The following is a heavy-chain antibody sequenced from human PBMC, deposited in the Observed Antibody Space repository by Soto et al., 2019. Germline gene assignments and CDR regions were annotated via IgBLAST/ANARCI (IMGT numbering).Heavy chain of an antibody. V-gene: IGHV5-51*01. D-gene: IGHD2-21*01. J-gene: IGHJ6*02. CDR2: IYPGDSDT. CDR3: ARHAGAYRGGFRFGLGV. Sequence: GESLKISCKGSGYKFTNYWLGWVRQMPGKGPEWMGIIYPGDSDTRYSPSFQGQVTITADKSTSTAYLQWSSLKASDTAMYYFARHAGAYRGGFRFGLGVRDQGTKDTVS. CDR1: GYKFTNYW.